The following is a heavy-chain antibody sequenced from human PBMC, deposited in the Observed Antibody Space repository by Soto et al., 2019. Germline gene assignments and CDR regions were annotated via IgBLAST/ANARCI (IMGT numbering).Heavy chain of an antibody. D-gene: IGHD5-12*01. V-gene: IGHV3-9*01. CDR3: AKGHGWIYYYYMDV. CDR1: GFTFDDYA. J-gene: IGHJ6*03. CDR2: ISWNSGSI. Sequence: EVQLVESVGGWVQPGRSLRLSCAASGFTFDDYAMHWVRQAPGKGLEWVSGISWNSGSIGYADSVKGRFTISRYNAKNSLYLQMNSLRAEDTALYYCAKGHGWIYYYYMDVWGKGTTVTVSS.